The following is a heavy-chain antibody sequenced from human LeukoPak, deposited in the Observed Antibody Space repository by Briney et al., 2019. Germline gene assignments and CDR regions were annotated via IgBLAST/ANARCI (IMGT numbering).Heavy chain of an antibody. CDR3: ARRGHSSSWYIGYYYYYMDV. CDR2: IIPIFGTG. J-gene: IGHJ6*03. CDR1: GGTFSNYA. D-gene: IGHD6-13*01. V-gene: IGHV1-69*13. Sequence: SVKVSCKASGGTFSNYAINWVRQAPGQGLEWMGGIIPIFGTGKYAQKFQGRVTITADESTSTAYMELSSLRSEDTAVYYCARRGHSSSWYIGYYYYYMDVWGKGTTVTVSS.